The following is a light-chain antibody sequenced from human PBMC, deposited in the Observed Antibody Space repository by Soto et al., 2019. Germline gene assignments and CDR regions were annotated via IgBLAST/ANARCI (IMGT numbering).Light chain of an antibody. J-gene: IGKJ5*01. CDR3: QHFGSSPPVI. Sequence: EIVLPQSPATLSLSPGERATLSCRASQSVSSSHLAWYQQTPGQAPRIIIFGASGRATGIPDRFSGSGSGTDFTLTISRLEPEDFAVYFCQHFGSSPPVIFGQGTRLEIK. CDR1: QSVSSSH. V-gene: IGKV3-20*01. CDR2: GAS.